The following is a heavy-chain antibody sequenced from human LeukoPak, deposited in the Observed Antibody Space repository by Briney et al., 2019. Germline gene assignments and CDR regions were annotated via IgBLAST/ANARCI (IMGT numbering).Heavy chain of an antibody. CDR2: IWYDGSNK. CDR1: GFTFSSYG. Sequence: PGRSLRLSCAAPGFTFSSYGMHWVRQAPGKGLEWVAVIWYDGSNKYYADSVKGRFTISRDNSKNTLYLQMNSLRAEDTAVYYCAKDTSSSTSCYDYWGQGTLVTVSS. V-gene: IGHV3-33*06. J-gene: IGHJ4*02. D-gene: IGHD2-2*01. CDR3: AKDTSSSTSCYDY.